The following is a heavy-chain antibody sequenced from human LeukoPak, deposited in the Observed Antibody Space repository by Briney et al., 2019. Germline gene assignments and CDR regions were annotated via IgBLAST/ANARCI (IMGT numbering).Heavy chain of an antibody. D-gene: IGHD6-13*01. V-gene: IGHV4-4*07. CDR1: GGSISSYY. CDR3: AREGSYSGSWDFDY. J-gene: IGHJ4*02. Sequence: PSETLSLTCTVSGGSISSYYWSWIRQPAGKGLEWIGRIYTSGSTNYNPSLKSRVTMSVDTSKNQFSLKLSSVTAADTAVYYCAREGSYSGSWDFDYWGQGTLVTVSS. CDR2: IYTSGST.